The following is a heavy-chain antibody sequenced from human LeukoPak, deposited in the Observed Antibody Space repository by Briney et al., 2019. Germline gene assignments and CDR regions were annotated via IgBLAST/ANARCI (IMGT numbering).Heavy chain of an antibody. J-gene: IGHJ4*02. CDR1: GGSISSSSYY. D-gene: IGHD1-14*01. CDR3: ARHEVNGIIVS. V-gene: IGHV4-39*01. CDR2: IYYSGST. Sequence: SETLSLTCTVSGGSISSSSYYWGWIRQPPGKGLEWIGSIYYSGSTYYNPPLKSRVTISVDTSKNQFSLKLSSVTAADTAVYYCARHEVNGIIVSWGQGTLVTVSS.